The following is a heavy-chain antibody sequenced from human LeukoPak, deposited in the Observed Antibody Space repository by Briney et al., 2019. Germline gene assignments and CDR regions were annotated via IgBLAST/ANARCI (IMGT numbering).Heavy chain of an antibody. CDR3: ARVGTNYDFWSGYEDY. CDR1: GFTVSSNY. J-gene: IGHJ4*02. Sequence: GGSLRLSCAASGFTVSSNYMSWVRQAPGKGLEWVSVIYSGGSTYYADSVKGRFTISRDNAKNSLYLQMNSLRAEDTAVYYCARVGTNYDFWSGYEDYWGQGTLVTVSS. V-gene: IGHV3-66*01. D-gene: IGHD3-3*01. CDR2: IYSGGST.